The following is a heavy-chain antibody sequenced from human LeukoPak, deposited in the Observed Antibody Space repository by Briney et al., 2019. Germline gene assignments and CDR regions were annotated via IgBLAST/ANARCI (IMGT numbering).Heavy chain of an antibody. J-gene: IGHJ4*02. CDR3: AKASILEWLSGLDY. CDR1: GFTFSSYA. D-gene: IGHD3-3*01. Sequence: GGSLRLSCAASGFTFSSYAMSWVRQAPGKGLEWVSAISGSGGSTYYADSVKGRFTISRDNSKNTLYLQMNSLRAEDTAVYYCAKASILEWLSGLDYWGQGTLVTVSS. V-gene: IGHV3-23*01. CDR2: ISGSGGST.